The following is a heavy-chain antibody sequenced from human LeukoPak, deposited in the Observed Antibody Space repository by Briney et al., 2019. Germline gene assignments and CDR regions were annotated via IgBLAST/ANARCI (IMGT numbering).Heavy chain of an antibody. Sequence: PSETLSLTCTVSGGSISSGGYYWSWIRQHPGKGLEWIGYIYYSGSTYYNPSLKSRVTISVDTSKNQFSLKLSSVTAADTAVYYCARGAQDIYGDYVPWFDPWGQGTLVTVSS. CDR3: ARGAQDIYGDYVPWFDP. CDR2: IYYSGST. J-gene: IGHJ5*02. D-gene: IGHD4-17*01. V-gene: IGHV4-31*03. CDR1: GGSISSGGYY.